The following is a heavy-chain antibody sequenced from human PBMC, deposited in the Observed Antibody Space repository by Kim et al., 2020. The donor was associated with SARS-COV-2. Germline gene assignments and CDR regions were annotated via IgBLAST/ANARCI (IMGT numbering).Heavy chain of an antibody. J-gene: IGHJ4*02. CDR2: GNP. Sequence: GNPTYAQGFTGRFVFSLDTSVSTAYLQISSLKAEDTAVYYCARAIAAEDWGQGTLVTVSS. V-gene: IGHV7-4-1*02. D-gene: IGHD6-13*01. CDR3: ARAIAAED.